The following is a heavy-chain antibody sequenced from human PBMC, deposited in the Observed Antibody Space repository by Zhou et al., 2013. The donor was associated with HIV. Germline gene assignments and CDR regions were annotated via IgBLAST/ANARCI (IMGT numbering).Heavy chain of an antibody. CDR1: GYTFTDYY. J-gene: IGHJ4*02. V-gene: IGHV1-69-2*01. CDR2: VDPEDGKT. CDR3: ARGSGYSSNWYVY. Sequence: EVQLVQSGAEVKKPGTTVKISCKVSGYTFTDYYMHWVQQAPGKGLEWMGLVDPEDGKTIYAEKFQGRVTMTTDTSTSTVYMEMRSLRSDDTAVYYCARGSGYSSNWYVYWGQGTLVTVSS. D-gene: IGHD2-2*01.